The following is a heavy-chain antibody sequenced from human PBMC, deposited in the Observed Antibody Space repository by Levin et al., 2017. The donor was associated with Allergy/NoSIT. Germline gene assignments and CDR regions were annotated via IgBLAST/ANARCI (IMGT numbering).Heavy chain of an antibody. J-gene: IGHJ5*02. CDR1: GGSFSGYY. Sequence: ESLKISCGVYGGSFSGYYWSWIRQPPGKGLEWIGEINPSGSTNYNPSLKSRVTISEETSKNQFSLKLTSVTAADTAVYYCAREPGYCTGGSCYGGWFDPWGQGTLVTVSS. D-gene: IGHD2-15*01. V-gene: IGHV4-34*01. CDR2: INPSGST. CDR3: AREPGYCTGGSCYGGWFDP.